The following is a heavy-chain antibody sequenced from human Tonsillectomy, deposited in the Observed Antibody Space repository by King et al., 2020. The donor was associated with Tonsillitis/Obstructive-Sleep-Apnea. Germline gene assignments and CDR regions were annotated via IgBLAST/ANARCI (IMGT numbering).Heavy chain of an antibody. Sequence: VTLKESGPALVKPTQNLTLNCTFSGFSLSTSGMCVSWIRQPPGKALEWLARIDWDDDKYYSTSLKTRLTISKDTSKNQVVLTMTNMDPVDTATYYCARASTAAGSIDYWGQGTLVTVSS. CDR3: ARASTAAGSIDY. V-gene: IGHV2-70*11. D-gene: IGHD6-13*01. CDR1: GFSLSTSGMC. J-gene: IGHJ4*02. CDR2: IDWDDDK.